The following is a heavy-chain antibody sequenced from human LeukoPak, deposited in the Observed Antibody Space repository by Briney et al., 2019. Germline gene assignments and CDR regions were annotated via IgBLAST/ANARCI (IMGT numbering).Heavy chain of an antibody. CDR2: IKQDGSEK. J-gene: IGHJ4*02. CDR3: ARETTVIKKIDY. D-gene: IGHD4-17*01. V-gene: IGHV3-7*01. CDR1: GFTFSSYW. Sequence: GGSLRLSCAASGFTFSSYWMSWVRQAPGKGLEWVANIKQDGSEKYYVDSVKGRFTISRDNAKNSLYLQMNSLRDEDTAICYCARETTVIKKIDYWGQGTLVTVSS.